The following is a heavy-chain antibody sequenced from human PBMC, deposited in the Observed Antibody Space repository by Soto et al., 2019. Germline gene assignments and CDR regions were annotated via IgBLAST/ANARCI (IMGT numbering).Heavy chain of an antibody. V-gene: IGHV1-69*01. CDR1: GGTFSSYA. Sequence: QVQLVQSGAEVKKPGSSVKVSCKASGGTFSSYAISWVRQAPGQGLEWMGGIIPIFGTANYAQKFQGRVTITADESTSTAYMELSSLRSEDTAVYYCARFRGSYYYDSSGYPYYYYYGMDVWGQGTTVTVSS. CDR2: IIPIFGTA. J-gene: IGHJ6*02. D-gene: IGHD3-22*01. CDR3: ARFRGSYYYDSSGYPYYYYYGMDV.